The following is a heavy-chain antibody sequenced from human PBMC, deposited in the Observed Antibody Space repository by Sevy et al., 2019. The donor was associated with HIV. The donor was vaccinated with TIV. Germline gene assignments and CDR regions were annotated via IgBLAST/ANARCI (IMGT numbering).Heavy chain of an antibody. V-gene: IGHV3-21*01. CDR1: GFTFSTYT. CDR3: ARPYGSGSWEAFDI. J-gene: IGHJ3*02. D-gene: IGHD3-10*01. Sequence: GGSLRLSCAASGFTFSTYTMNWVRQAPGKGLEWVSSISSSSNYIYYADSVKGRFTLSRGNAKNSLYLQMNSLRAEDTAVYYCARPYGSGSWEAFDIWGQGTMVTVSS. CDR2: ISSSSNYI.